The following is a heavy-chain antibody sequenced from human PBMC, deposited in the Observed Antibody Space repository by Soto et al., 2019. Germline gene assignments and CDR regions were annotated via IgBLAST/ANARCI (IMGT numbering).Heavy chain of an antibody. J-gene: IGHJ5*02. V-gene: IGHV4-34*01. CDR2: IYYSGST. Sequence: SETLSLTCAVYGGSFSGYYWTWIRQPPGKGLEWIGSIYYSGSTYYNPSLKSRVTISVDTSKNQFSLKLSSVTAADTAVYYCARQRLLWFGELFYWFDPWGQGTLVTVSS. CDR1: GGSFSGYY. CDR3: ARQRLLWFGELFYWFDP. D-gene: IGHD3-10*01.